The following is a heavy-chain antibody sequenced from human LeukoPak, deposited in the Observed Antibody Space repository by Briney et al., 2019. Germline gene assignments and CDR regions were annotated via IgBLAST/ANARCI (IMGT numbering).Heavy chain of an antibody. J-gene: IGHJ4*02. D-gene: IGHD6-19*01. CDR2: IRKRPNSYTT. Sequence: GGSLRLSCAVSGLTYSAQYMSWIRQAPGKGLEWVGRIRKRPNSYTTEYAASVQGRFAISRDDSKNSLYLQMNSLKTEDTAVYYCARVSTTVAGSDYLDYWGQGTQVTISS. CDR3: ARVSTTVAGSDYLDY. V-gene: IGHV3-72*01. CDR1: GLTYSAQY.